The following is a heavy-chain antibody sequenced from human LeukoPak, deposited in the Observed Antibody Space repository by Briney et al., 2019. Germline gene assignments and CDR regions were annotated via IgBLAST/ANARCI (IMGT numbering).Heavy chain of an antibody. J-gene: IGHJ4*02. CDR3: VIWGDYDVLTGYYVPDY. V-gene: IGHV3-23*01. CDR2: ITGSGTNR. D-gene: IGHD3-9*01. Sequence: GASLRLSCVASGFTFSNYAMSWVRQAPGKGLEWVSAITGSGTNRYYADSLKGRFTTSRDNYKNTVFLQMNSLRREDTAIYYCVIWGDYDVLTGYYVPDYWGQGTLVTVAS. CDR1: GFTFSNYA.